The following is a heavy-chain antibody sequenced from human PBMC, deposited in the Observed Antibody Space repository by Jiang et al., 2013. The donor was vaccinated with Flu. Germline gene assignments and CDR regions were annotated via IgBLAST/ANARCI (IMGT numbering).Heavy chain of an antibody. CDR3: ARESRTWGWELGY. Sequence: KPGRSLRLSCAASGFTFSSYALHWARQAPGKGLEWVSVISYDGRDKFYADSVRGRFTISRDDSKNTLYLQMSSLRVEDTAIYYCARESRTWGWELGYWGQGTLVTVSS. CDR2: ISYDGRDK. J-gene: IGHJ4*02. CDR1: GFTFSSYA. V-gene: IGHV3-30*04. D-gene: IGHD3-10*01.